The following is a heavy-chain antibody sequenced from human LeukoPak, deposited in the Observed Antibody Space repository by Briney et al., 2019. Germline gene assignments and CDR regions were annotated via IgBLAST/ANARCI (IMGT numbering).Heavy chain of an antibody. CDR2: TYYRSKWYN. CDR3: ARDLTLDYYDSSGNFDY. D-gene: IGHD3-22*01. CDR1: GDSVSSNSAA. J-gene: IGHJ4*02. V-gene: IGHV6-1*01. Sequence: SQTLSLTCAFSGDSVSSNSAAWNWIRQSPSRGLEWLGRTYYRSKWYNDYAVSVKSRITINPDTSKNQFSLQLNSVTPEDTAVYYCARDLTLDYYDSSGNFDYWGQGTLVTVSS.